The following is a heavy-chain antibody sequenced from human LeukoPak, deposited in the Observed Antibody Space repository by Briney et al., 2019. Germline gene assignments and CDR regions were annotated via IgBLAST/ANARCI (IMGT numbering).Heavy chain of an antibody. D-gene: IGHD3-10*01. V-gene: IGHV3-74*01. CDR1: GFTFSNFW. Sequence: GGSLRLSCAASGFTFSNFWMHWVRQAPGKGLVWVALIYGDGSFTRYADSVKGRFTISRDNGKNTLYLQMNSLRVEDTAIYYCFREGGDWGQGTLVTVSS. CDR2: IYGDGSFT. CDR3: FREGGD. J-gene: IGHJ4*02.